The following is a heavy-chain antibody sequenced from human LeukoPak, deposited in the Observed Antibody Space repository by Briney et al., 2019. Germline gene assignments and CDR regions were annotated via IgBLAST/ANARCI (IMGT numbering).Heavy chain of an antibody. Sequence: GGSLRLSCAASGFSVSSNYMSWVRQAPGKGLQWVSVIYTGGSTYYADSVKGRFTISRDNSKNTLYLQMNSLRAEDTAVYYCAKDYEPLVGVHRWGDWFDPWGQGTLVTVSS. J-gene: IGHJ5*02. D-gene: IGHD1-26*01. CDR2: IYTGGST. V-gene: IGHV3-53*01. CDR1: GFSVSSNY. CDR3: AKDYEPLVGVHRWGDWFDP.